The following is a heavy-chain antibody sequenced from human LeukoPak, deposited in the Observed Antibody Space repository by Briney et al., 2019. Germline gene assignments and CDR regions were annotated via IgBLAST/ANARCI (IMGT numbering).Heavy chain of an antibody. D-gene: IGHD1-7*01. CDR3: ATANNWNYALGY. CDR1: GYTFTSYY. CDR2: IIPIFGTA. Sequence: GASVKVSCKASGYTFTSYYMHWVRQAPGQGLEWMGGIIPIFGTANYAQKFQGRVTITADKSTSTAYMELRSLRSDDTAMYYCATANNWNYALGYWGQGTLVTVSS. V-gene: IGHV1-69*06. J-gene: IGHJ4*02.